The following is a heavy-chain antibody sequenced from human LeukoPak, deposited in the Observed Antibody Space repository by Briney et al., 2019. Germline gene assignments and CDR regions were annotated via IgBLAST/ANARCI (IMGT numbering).Heavy chain of an antibody. CDR3: VSITIFGVVSAFDI. J-gene: IGHJ3*02. Sequence: ASVKVSCKASGYTFTGYYMHWVRQAPGQGLEWTGWINPNSGGTNYAQKFQGRVTMTRDTSISTAYMELSRLRSDDTAVYYWVSITIFGVVSAFDIGGEGTMVTVSS. D-gene: IGHD3-3*01. CDR2: INPNSGGT. CDR1: GYTFTGYY. V-gene: IGHV1-2*02.